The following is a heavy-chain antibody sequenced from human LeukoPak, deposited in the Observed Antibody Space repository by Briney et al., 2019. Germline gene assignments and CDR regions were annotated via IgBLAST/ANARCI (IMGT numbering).Heavy chain of an antibody. J-gene: IGHJ4*02. Sequence: GGSLRLSCAASGFTFSSYAMSWVRQAPGKGLEWVSAISGSGGSTYYADSVKGRFTISRDNSKNTPYLQMNSLRAEDTAVYYCAKDGAAAGFSFDYRGQGTLVTVSS. CDR3: AKDGAAAGFSFDY. CDR1: GFTFSSYA. CDR2: ISGSGGST. V-gene: IGHV3-23*01. D-gene: IGHD6-13*01.